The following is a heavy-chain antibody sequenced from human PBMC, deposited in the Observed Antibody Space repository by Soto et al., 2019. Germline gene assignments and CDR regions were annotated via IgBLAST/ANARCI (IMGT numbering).Heavy chain of an antibody. V-gene: IGHV3-30-3*01. CDR1: GFTFSSYA. D-gene: IGHD6-13*01. CDR2: ISYDGRNK. Sequence: GGSLRLSFAASGFTFSSYAMHWVRKAPGKGLEWVTVISYDGRNKYYADSVKGRFTISRDNCKNTLYLQMNSLRAEDTAVYYCARDKAIFEAAVGYYGMDVWGQGTTVAVSS. CDR3: ARDKAIFEAAVGYYGMDV. J-gene: IGHJ6*01.